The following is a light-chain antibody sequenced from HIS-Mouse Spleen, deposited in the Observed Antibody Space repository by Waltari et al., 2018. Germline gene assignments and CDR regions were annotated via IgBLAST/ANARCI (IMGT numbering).Light chain of an antibody. V-gene: IGLV2-14*03. J-gene: IGLJ2*01. CDR2: DVS. CDR3: SSYTSSSFNVV. CDR1: SSDVGGYNY. Sequence: QSALTQPASVSGSPGQSITISCTGTSSDVGGYNYVSWYQQHPGKAPKLMIYDVSNRPAGFSNRSSGSKSGNTASLTISGLQAEDEADYYCSSYTSSSFNVVFGGGTKLTVL.